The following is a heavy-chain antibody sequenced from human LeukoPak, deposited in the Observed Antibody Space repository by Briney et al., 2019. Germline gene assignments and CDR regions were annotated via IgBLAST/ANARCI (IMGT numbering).Heavy chain of an antibody. CDR2: IFSSDIT. D-gene: IGHD1-26*01. CDR1: GGSISTFH. Sequence: SETLSLTCGVSGGSISTFHWHWIRQPPGKGLEWVGYIFSSDITNYNPSLRSRVTISVDTSKNQFSLKLRSVTAADTAVYFCARSDGIVGEEAWFDPWGQGTLVTVSS. V-gene: IGHV4-4*09. J-gene: IGHJ5*02. CDR3: ARSDGIVGEEAWFDP.